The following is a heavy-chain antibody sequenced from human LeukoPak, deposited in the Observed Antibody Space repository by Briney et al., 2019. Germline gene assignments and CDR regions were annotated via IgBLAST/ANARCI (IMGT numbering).Heavy chain of an antibody. CDR1: GFTVSSNY. CDR2: IYCGGST. D-gene: IGHD4-17*01. V-gene: IGHV3-53*01. J-gene: IGHJ6*03. Sequence: GGSLRLSCAASGFTVSSNYMSWVRQAPGKGLEWVSIIYCGGSTFYADSVKGRFTISRDNSKNKLYLQMNSLRAEDTAVYYCAKAPGDYGVYYYMDVWGKGTTVTISS. CDR3: AKAPGDYGVYYYMDV.